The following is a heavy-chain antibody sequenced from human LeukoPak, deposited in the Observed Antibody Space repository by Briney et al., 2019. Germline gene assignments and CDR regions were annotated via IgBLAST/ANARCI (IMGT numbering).Heavy chain of an antibody. Sequence: SETLSPTCTVSGGPISSYYWSWIRQPPGKGLEWIGYTYYSGSTNYNPSLKSRVTISVDTSKNQFSLKLSSVTAADTAVYYCARGYSSGWYGEAYYFDYWGRGTLVTVSS. J-gene: IGHJ4*02. CDR3: ARGYSSGWYGEAYYFDY. V-gene: IGHV4-59*01. CDR2: TYYSGST. CDR1: GGPISSYY. D-gene: IGHD6-19*01.